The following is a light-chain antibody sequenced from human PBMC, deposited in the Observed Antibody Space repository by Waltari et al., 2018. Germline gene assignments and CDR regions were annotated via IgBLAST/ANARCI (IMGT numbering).Light chain of an antibody. J-gene: IGLJ3*02. CDR1: SGHSSNV. Sequence: LVLTQSPSASASLGASVKLTCTLSSGHSSNVVAWLQQRPEKGPRSLMKVNSDGSHSKGDEIPDRFSGSSSGAERYLTISSLQSEDEADYYCQTGGHGTWVFGGGTKLTVL. CDR2: VNSDGSH. V-gene: IGLV4-69*01. CDR3: QTGGHGTWV.